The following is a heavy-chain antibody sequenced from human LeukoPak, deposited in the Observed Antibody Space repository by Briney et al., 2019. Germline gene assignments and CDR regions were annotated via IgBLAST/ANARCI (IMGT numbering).Heavy chain of an antibody. V-gene: IGHV1-2*04. Sequence: ASVKVSCKASGYTFTGYYMHWVRQAPGQGLEWMGWINPNSGGTNYAQKFQGWVTMTRDTSISTAYMELSRLRSDDTAVYYCAREGYHYDFWSGYSYYGMDVWGQGTTVTVSS. CDR3: AREGYHYDFWSGYSYYGMDV. CDR2: INPNSGGT. J-gene: IGHJ6*02. CDR1: GYTFTGYY. D-gene: IGHD3-3*01.